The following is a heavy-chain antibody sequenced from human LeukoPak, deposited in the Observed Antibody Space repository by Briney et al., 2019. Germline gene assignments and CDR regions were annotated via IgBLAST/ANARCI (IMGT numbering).Heavy chain of an antibody. D-gene: IGHD3-10*01. CDR2: ISYDGSNK. J-gene: IGHJ4*02. Sequence: QSGGSLRLSCAASGFTFSSYGMHWVRQAPGKGLEWVAVISYDGSNKYYADSVKGRFTISRDNSKNTLYLQMNSLRAEDTAVYYCAKDFRLSGDDLNDYWGQGTLVTVSS. CDR1: GFTFSSYG. CDR3: AKDFRLSGDDLNDY. V-gene: IGHV3-30*18.